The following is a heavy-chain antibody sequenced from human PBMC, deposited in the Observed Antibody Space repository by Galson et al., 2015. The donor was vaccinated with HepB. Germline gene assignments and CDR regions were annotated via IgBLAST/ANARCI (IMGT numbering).Heavy chain of an antibody. CDR3: MSSGEPDRPIDY. V-gene: IGHV3-23*01. CDR2: ISGSGGST. D-gene: IGHD6-19*01. J-gene: IGHJ4*02. Sequence: SLRLSCAASGFTFSSYAMSWVRQAPGKGLEWVSAISGSGGSTYYADSVKGRFTISRDNSKNTLYLQMNSLRAEDTAVYYCMSSGEPDRPIDYWGQGTLVTVSS. CDR1: GFTFSSYA.